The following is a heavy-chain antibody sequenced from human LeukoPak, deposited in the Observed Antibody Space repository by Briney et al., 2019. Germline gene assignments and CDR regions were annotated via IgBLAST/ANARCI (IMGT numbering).Heavy chain of an antibody. CDR3: ARVRGNSCDY. J-gene: IGHJ4*02. Sequence: GASVTVSCKTSGYMVSDYYMHWVRQAPGQGLEWMGWIRGDTGDTDSPQKFQGRVTMTRDTSTNTAYMELRRLRYDDTAIYFCARVRGNSCDYRGEGTLVTVSS. CDR1: GYMVSDYY. V-gene: IGHV1-2*02. D-gene: IGHD6-13*01. CDR2: IRGDTGDT.